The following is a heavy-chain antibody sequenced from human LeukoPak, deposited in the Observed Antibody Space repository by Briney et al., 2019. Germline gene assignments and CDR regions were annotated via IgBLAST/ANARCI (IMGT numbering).Heavy chain of an antibody. D-gene: IGHD5-12*01. V-gene: IGHV1-8*01. J-gene: IGHJ6*03. Sequence: ASVKVSCKASGYTFTYYDINWVRQATGQGLEWMGWMNSNSGNTGYVQKFQGRVTMTRNTSISTAYMELSSLRSEDTAVYYCARVVKGYSGYDGTPSYCYYYMDVWGKGTTVTISS. CDR2: MNSNSGNT. CDR3: ARVVKGYSGYDGTPSYCYYYMDV. CDR1: GYTFTYYD.